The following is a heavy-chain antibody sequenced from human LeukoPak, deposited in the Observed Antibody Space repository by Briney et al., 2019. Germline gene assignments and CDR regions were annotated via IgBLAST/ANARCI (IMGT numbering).Heavy chain of an antibody. D-gene: IGHD2-2*03. CDR3: ARHRDGYCTTTSCLAYMDV. CDR2: IYHSGTT. J-gene: IGHJ6*03. Sequence: PSETLSLTCTVSGASISSSSYYWGWIRPPPGKGLEWFGSIYHSGTTYYNPSLKSRVTISVDKAKNLFSLKLSSVTAADTAVYYCARHRDGYCTTTSCLAYMDVWGKGTTVTVSS. V-gene: IGHV4-39*01. CDR1: GASISSSSYY.